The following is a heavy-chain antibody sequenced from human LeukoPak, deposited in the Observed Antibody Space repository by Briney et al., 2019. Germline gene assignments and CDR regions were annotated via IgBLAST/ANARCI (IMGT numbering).Heavy chain of an antibody. CDR1: GASISHYY. CDR3: ARLGSYHDF. D-gene: IGHD1-26*01. J-gene: IGHJ4*02. Sequence: SETLSLTCTVSGASISHYYWSWVRQTPERGLEWRGHVHTSGGSTYYPSLTTRLTMSIDTSRSQLSLRLTSVTAAATAVYFCARLGSYHDFWGQGALVTVSS. CDR2: VHTSGGS. V-gene: IGHV4-4*09.